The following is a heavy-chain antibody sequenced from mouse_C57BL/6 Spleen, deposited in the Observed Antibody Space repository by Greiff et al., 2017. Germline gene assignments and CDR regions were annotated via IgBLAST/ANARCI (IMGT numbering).Heavy chain of an antibody. CDR3: ARRDYYGSSYGDY. J-gene: IGHJ2*02. CDR1: GYAFSSYW. Sequence: VQLQQSGAELVKPGASVKISCKASGYAFSSYWMNWVKQRPGKGLEWIGQIYPGDGDTNYNGKFKGKATLTADKSSSTAYMQLSSLTSEDSAVYFCARRDYYGSSYGDYWGQGTSLTVSS. V-gene: IGHV1-80*01. D-gene: IGHD1-1*01. CDR2: IYPGDGDT.